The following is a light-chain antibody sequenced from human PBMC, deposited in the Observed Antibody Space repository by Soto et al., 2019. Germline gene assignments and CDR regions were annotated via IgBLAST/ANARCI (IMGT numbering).Light chain of an antibody. Sequence: QAVVTQEPSLTVSPGGTVTLTCGSSTGAVTSGHSPFWFQQKPGQAPRTLIYDSSNRLSWTPTRFSGSLLGGKAALTLSGAQPEGEADYYCLLSYTAAYWVFGGGTKLTVL. CDR2: DSS. CDR3: LLSYTAAYWV. V-gene: IGLV7-46*01. J-gene: IGLJ3*02. CDR1: TGAVTSGHS.